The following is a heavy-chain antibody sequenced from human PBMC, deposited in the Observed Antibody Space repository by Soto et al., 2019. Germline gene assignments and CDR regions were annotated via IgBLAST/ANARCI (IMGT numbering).Heavy chain of an antibody. V-gene: IGHV3-23*01. CDR3: AKVSYCSGGSCSHQYFYYMDV. CDR2: VSVSGDTT. J-gene: IGHJ6*03. D-gene: IGHD2-15*01. CDR1: GFSFSTFA. Sequence: PGGSLRLSCAASGFSFSTFAMSWVRQPPGKGLEWVSVVSVSGDTTYYTDSVKGRFTISRDNSKNKLYLQMNNLGLEDTAVYYCAKVSYCSGGSCSHQYFYYMDVWGKGTTVTVSS.